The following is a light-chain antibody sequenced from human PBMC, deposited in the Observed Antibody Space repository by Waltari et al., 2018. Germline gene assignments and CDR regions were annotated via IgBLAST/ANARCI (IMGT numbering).Light chain of an antibody. J-gene: IGLJ3*02. V-gene: IGLV4-69*01. Sequence: QQPEKGPRFLMNVKSDGSHNKWVGIPDRFSGSSSGAERYLTISSLQSEDEADYYCQTGGHGTWVFGGGTRLTVL. CDR2: VKSDGSH. CDR3: QTGGHGTWV.